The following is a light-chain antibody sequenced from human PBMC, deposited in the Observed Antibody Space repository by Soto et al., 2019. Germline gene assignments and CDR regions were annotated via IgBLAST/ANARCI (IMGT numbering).Light chain of an antibody. CDR2: QTS. CDR3: QQRSNWPPIT. V-gene: IGKV3-11*01. Sequence: EMVLTQSPATVSAVPGDRVTLSCRASQYINTRLAWYQHRPGQSPRLLIYQTSLRAAGIPARFSASGSGTDFTLTISGLEPEDFAVYFCQQRSNWPPITFGQGTRLEI. J-gene: IGKJ5*01. CDR1: QYINTR.